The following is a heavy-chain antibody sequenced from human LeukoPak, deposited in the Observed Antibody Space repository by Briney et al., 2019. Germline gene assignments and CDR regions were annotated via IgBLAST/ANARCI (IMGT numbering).Heavy chain of an antibody. CDR2: INHSGST. CDR1: GGSFSGYY. V-gene: IGHV4-34*01. J-gene: IGHJ4*02. Sequence: SETLSLTCAVYGGSFSGYYWSWIRQPRGKALEWIGEINHSGSTNYNPSLKSPVTISVDTSKNQFSLKLSSVTAADTAVYYCARGVAARAYGYWGQGTLVSVSS. D-gene: IGHD6-6*01. CDR3: ARGVAARAYGY.